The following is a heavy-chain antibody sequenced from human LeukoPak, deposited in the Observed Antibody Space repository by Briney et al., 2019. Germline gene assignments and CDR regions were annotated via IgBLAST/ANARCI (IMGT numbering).Heavy chain of an antibody. V-gene: IGHV3-48*01. CDR2: IGISSGNT. D-gene: IGHD2-15*01. CDR3: ARDGGLHTNFDY. CDR1: GFNFIDYS. J-gene: IGHJ4*02. Sequence: SGGSLRLSCAASGFNFIDYSMNWVRQAPGKGLEWISYIGISSGNTKYADSVKGRFTISRDKARNSLYLQMNRLRAEDTAVYYCARDGGLHTNFDYWGQGTLLTVSS.